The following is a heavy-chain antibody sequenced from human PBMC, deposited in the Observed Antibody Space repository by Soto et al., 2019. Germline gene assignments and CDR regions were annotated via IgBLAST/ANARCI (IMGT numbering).Heavy chain of an antibody. V-gene: IGHV3-48*01. CDR3: ARAYSNYVGYYYYGMDV. J-gene: IGHJ6*02. Sequence: HPGGSLRLSCATSGFILSDCAMNWVRQAPGKGLEWVSYISSSSSVIDYADSVKGRFTVSRENAKNSLYLQMNSLRAEDTAVYYCARAYSNYVGYYYYGMDVWGQGTTVTVSS. CDR1: GFILSDCA. CDR2: ISSSSSVI. D-gene: IGHD4-4*01.